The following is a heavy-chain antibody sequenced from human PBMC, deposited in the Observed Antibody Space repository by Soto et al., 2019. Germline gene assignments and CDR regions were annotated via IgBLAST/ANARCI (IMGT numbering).Heavy chain of an antibody. D-gene: IGHD6-13*01. CDR2: TWYEGANE. J-gene: IGHJ4*02. V-gene: IGHV3-33*06. CDR3: AKDVGNSWSYYFDF. Sequence: QVQLVESGGGVVQPGTSLRLSCATSGFTFSSYGMYGVRQAPGKGLEWVAVTWYEGANEYYADSVKGRFTISRDNSKNTLYLQMNSLRAEDTAIYYCAKDVGNSWSYYFDFWGQGTLVTVSS. CDR1: GFTFSSYG.